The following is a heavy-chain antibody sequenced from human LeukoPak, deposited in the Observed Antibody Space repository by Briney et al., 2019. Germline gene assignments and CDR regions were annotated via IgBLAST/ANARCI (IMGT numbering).Heavy chain of an antibody. CDR1: GGSFSGYY. CDR2: INHSGST. Sequence: SETLSLTCAVYGGSFSGYYWSWIRQPPGKGLEWIGEINHSGSTNYNPSLKSRVTISVDTSKNQFSLKLSSVTAADTAVYYCATYRYVGRYYFDYWGQGTLVTVSS. J-gene: IGHJ4*02. CDR3: ATYRYVGRYYFDY. D-gene: IGHD1-14*01. V-gene: IGHV4-34*01.